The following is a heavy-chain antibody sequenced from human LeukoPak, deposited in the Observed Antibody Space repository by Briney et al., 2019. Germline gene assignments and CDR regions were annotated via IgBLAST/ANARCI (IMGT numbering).Heavy chain of an antibody. D-gene: IGHD3-10*01. CDR3: ARGPSITMVRGGQWYYYMDV. Sequence: ASVKLSCKASGYTFTSYYMHWVRQAPGQGLGWMGIINPSGGSTNYAQKFQGRVTMTRDTSTNTVYMELSSLRSEDTAVYYCARGPSITMVRGGQWYYYMDVWGKGTTVTISS. CDR1: GYTFTSYY. V-gene: IGHV1-46*01. CDR2: INPSGGST. J-gene: IGHJ6*03.